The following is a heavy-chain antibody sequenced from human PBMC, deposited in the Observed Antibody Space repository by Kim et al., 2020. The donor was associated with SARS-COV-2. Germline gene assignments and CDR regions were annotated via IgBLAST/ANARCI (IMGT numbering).Heavy chain of an antibody. Sequence: GGSLRLSCVASGFSFGDHWMSWVRQAPGKGLEWVALMNPDGSERYYADSVKGRFTISRDNAENSLYLQMHSLRAEDTAFYYCVRDKTTYGSASRFDYWGQGTLVTVSS. CDR3: VRDKTTYGSASRFDY. D-gene: IGHD4-17*01. J-gene: IGHJ4*02. CDR1: GFSFGDHW. CDR2: MNPDGSER. V-gene: IGHV3-7*01.